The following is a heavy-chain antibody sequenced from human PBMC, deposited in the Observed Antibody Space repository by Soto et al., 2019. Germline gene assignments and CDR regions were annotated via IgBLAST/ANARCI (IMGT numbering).Heavy chain of an antibody. CDR3: AREWLQLNYYYYYGMGV. J-gene: IGHJ6*02. CDR2: IYYSGST. D-gene: IGHD5-18*01. CDR1: GGSISSGDYY. V-gene: IGHV4-30-4*01. Sequence: QVQLQESGPGLVKPSQTLSLTCTVSGGSISSGDYYWSWIRQPPGKGLEWIGHIYYSGSTYYNPSLKSRVTIAVDTSKNQCSLKRRSVTAADTAVYYCAREWLQLNYYYYYGMGVGGRGTTVTVSS.